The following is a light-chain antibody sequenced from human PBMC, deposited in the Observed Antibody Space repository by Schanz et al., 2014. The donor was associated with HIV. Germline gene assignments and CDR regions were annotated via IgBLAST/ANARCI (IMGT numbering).Light chain of an antibody. Sequence: DIVLTQSPGPLSLSPGERAALSCRASQSVTSNLLAWYQQKPGQAPRLLIFGASKRATGIPDRFSGSGSGTDFTLTISRLEPEDFAVYYCQQYGNSPFTFGPGTKVDIK. J-gene: IGKJ3*01. V-gene: IGKV3-20*01. CDR3: QQYGNSPFT. CDR2: GAS. CDR1: QSVTSNL.